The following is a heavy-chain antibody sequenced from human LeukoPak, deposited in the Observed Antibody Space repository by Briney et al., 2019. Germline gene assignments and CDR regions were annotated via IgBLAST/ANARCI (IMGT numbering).Heavy chain of an antibody. CDR3: ARGVPYASWSGPHYSDY. CDR1: GFTFSSYW. CDR2: IKQDGSQK. J-gene: IGHJ4*02. V-gene: IGHV3-7*01. Sequence: GGSLRLTCAASGFTFSSYWMSWVRQAPGKGLEWVANIKQDGSQKYYVDSVKGRFSISRDNAKNSLYLQMNSLRAEDTAVYCARGVPYASWSGPHYSDYWGLGTLVTVSS. D-gene: IGHD3-3*01.